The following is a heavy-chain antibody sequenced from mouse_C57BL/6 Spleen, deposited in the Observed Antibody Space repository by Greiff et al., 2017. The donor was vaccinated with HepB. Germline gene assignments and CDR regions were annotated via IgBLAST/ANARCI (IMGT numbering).Heavy chain of an antibody. CDR3: TSNEPFAY. V-gene: IGHV6-6*01. J-gene: IGHJ3*01. CDR1: GFTFSDAW. CDR2: IRNKANNHAT. Sequence: EVMLVESGGGLVQPGGSMKLSCAASGFTFSDAWMDWVRQSPEKGLEWVAEIRNKANNHATYYAESVKGRFTISRDDSKSSVYLQMNSLRAEDTGIYYCTSNEPFAYWGQGTLVTVSA.